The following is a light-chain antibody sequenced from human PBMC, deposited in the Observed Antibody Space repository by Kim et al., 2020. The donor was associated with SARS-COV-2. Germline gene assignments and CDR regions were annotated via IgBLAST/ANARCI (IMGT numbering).Light chain of an antibody. J-gene: IGKJ1*01. CDR3: QQYYSYPRT. CDR2: AAS. CDR1: QGISSY. V-gene: IGKV1-8*01. Sequence: AIRLTQSPSSFSASTGDRVTITCRASQGISSYLAWYQHRPGKAPKLLIYAASTLQSGVPSRFSGSGSGTDFTLTISCLQAEDFATYYCQQYYSYPRTFGQGTKVDIK.